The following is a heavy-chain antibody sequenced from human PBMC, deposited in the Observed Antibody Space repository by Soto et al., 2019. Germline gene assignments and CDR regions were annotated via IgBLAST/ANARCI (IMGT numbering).Heavy chain of an antibody. CDR1: GFSFSTYG. CDR3: AKDPSSGYTRGYFDI. Sequence: QVHLEESGGGVVQPGRSLRLSCAASGFSFSTYGMHWVRQAPGKGLEWVAVISHDGGNEYYADSVKGRFTISRDSSKNTVYLQMNNVRAEDTAVYYCAKDPSSGYTRGYFDIWGLGTLVTVSS. J-gene: IGHJ2*01. D-gene: IGHD3-22*01. CDR2: ISHDGGNE. V-gene: IGHV3-30*18.